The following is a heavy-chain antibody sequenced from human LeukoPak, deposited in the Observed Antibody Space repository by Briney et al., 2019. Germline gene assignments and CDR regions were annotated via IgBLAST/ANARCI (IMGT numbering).Heavy chain of an antibody. J-gene: IGHJ4*02. Sequence: GGSLRLSCAASGFTFNNYAMNWVRQAPGKGLEWVSYMSSGGSTIYYADSVKGRFTISRDNAKNSLYLQMNSLRAEDTAVYYCARGPRVYFDYWGQGTLVTVSS. V-gene: IGHV3-48*03. CDR2: MSSGGSTI. CDR1: GFTFNNYA. CDR3: ARGPRVYFDY.